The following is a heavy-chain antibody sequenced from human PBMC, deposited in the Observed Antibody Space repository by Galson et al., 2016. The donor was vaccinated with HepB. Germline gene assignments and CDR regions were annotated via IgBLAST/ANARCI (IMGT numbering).Heavy chain of an antibody. CDR3: AKCPPGTRGSLDS. CDR1: GFTFSSYA. J-gene: IGHJ4*02. V-gene: IGHV3-23*01. D-gene: IGHD1-14*01. Sequence: SLRLSCAASGFTFSSYAMNWVRQAPGKGLEWISLISDNGHATYYADPVRGRFSIARDNSKNTLYLQMNSLSADDTAVYYCAKCPPGTRGSLDSWGQGTLVTVSS. CDR2: ISDNGHAT.